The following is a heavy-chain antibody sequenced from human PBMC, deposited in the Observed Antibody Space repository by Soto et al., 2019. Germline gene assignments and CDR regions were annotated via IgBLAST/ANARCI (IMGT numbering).Heavy chain of an antibody. CDR3: ANPSSSQGNYYTMDV. CDR1: GFTFSSYA. CDR2: VSGSGGTT. D-gene: IGHD6-13*01. Sequence: EVQLLESGGDLVQVGGSLRLSCAASGFTFSSYAMSWVRQAPGKGLEWISAVSGSGGTTYYVDSVKGRFTISRDNSKNTLYLQMSSLRAEDTAVYYCANPSSSQGNYYTMDVWGQGTTVIVSS. V-gene: IGHV3-23*01. J-gene: IGHJ6*02.